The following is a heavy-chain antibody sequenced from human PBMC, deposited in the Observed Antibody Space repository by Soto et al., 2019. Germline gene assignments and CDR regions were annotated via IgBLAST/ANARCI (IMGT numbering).Heavy chain of an antibody. Sequence: GGSLRLSCAASGFTFSSCAMHWVRQAPGKGLEWVAVISYDGSNKYYADSVKGRFTVSRDNSKNTLYLQVNSLRAEDTAVYYCARDKRDLRFLEWSYFFDYWGQGTLVTVSS. CDR2: ISYDGSNK. J-gene: IGHJ4*02. CDR3: ARDKRDLRFLEWSYFFDY. CDR1: GFTFSSCA. V-gene: IGHV3-30-3*01. D-gene: IGHD3-3*01.